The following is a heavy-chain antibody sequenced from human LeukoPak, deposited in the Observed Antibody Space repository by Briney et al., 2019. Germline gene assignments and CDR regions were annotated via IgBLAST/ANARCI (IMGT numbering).Heavy chain of an antibody. J-gene: IGHJ6*03. Sequence: SVKVSCKSSGGTFSSYAISWVRQAPGQGLEWMGGIIPIFGTANYAQKFQGRVTITADESTSTAYMELSSLRSEDTAVYYCARASPNGVVPLDYMDVWGKGTTVTVSS. CDR2: IIPIFGTA. V-gene: IGHV1-69*13. D-gene: IGHD3-3*01. CDR3: ARASPNGVVPLDYMDV. CDR1: GGTFSSYA.